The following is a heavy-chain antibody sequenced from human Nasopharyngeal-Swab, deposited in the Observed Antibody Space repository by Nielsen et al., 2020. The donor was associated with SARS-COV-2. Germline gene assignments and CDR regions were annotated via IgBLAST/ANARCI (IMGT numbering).Heavy chain of an antibody. V-gene: IGHV3-33*03. CDR1: VFAFGSYG. J-gene: IGHJ4*02. CDR3: VKDEHSFHIGPLDY. CDR2: LWYDASKL. Sequence: GESLKISCAASVFAFGSYGMHWVRQAPGRGLEWVAVLWYDASKLYYADSVKRRFTISRDNSKNTLFLEMNVLRPEDSAMYYCVKDEHSFHIGPLDYWGQGALVAVSS. D-gene: IGHD5-18*01.